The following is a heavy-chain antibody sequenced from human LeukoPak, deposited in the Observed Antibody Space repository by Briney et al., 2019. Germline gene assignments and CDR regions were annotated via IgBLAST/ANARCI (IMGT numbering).Heavy chain of an antibody. CDR2: ISSSGSTI. V-gene: IGHV3-48*03. J-gene: IGHJ3*02. CDR1: GFTFSSYE. CDR3: ARDRYSVIAAAPDAFDI. D-gene: IGHD6-13*01. Sequence: PGGSLRLSCAASGFTFSSYEMNWVRQAPGKGLEWVSYISSSGSTIYYADSVKGRFTISRDNAKNSLYLQMNSLRAEDTAVYYCARDRYSVIAAAPDAFDIWGQGTMATVSS.